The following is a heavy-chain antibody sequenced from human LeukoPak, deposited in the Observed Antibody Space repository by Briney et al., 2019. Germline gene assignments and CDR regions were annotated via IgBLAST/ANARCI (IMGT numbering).Heavy chain of an antibody. CDR1: GYTFTRYG. D-gene: IGHD5-12*01. Sequence: ASVKVSCKASGYTFTRYGISWVRQAPGQGLEWMGWISAYNGETNYAQKLQGRVTMTTDTSTSTAYMELRSLRSDDTAVYYCAGSVATIDYWGQGTLVAVSS. CDR2: ISAYNGET. CDR3: AGSVATIDY. V-gene: IGHV1-18*01. J-gene: IGHJ4*02.